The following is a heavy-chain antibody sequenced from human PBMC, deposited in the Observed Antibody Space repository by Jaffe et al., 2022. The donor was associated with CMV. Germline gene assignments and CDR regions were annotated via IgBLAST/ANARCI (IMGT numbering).Heavy chain of an antibody. CDR1: GFTFDDYA. J-gene: IGHJ6*02. Sequence: EVQLVESGGGLVQPGRSLRLSCAASGFTFDDYAMHWVRQAPGKGLEWVSGISWNSGSIGYADSVKGRFTISRDNAKNSLYLQMNSLRAEDTALYYCAKDMGQLGVYGMDVWGQGTTVTVSS. CDR2: ISWNSGSI. D-gene: IGHD6-6*01. CDR3: AKDMGQLGVYGMDV. V-gene: IGHV3-9*01.